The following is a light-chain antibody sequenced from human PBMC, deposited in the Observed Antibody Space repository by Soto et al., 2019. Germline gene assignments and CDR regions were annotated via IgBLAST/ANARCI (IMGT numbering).Light chain of an antibody. J-gene: IGLJ1*01. CDR1: SSDVGGYNN. V-gene: IGLV2-11*01. CDR3: CSYAGTYTFV. CDR2: DVI. Sequence: QSALTQPRSVSGSPGQSVTVSCTGTSSDVGGYNNVSWYQQHPGKAPKLMIYDVINRPSGVPERFSGSKSGNTASLTISGLQAEDEADYYCCSYAGTYTFVFGTGTKLTVL.